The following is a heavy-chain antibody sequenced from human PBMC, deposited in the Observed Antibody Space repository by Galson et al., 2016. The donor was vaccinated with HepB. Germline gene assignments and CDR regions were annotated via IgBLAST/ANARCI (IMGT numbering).Heavy chain of an antibody. CDR1: GYSFADYH. CDR3: AKDSNNWSFDY. V-gene: IGHV1-46*01. Sequence: SVKVSCRASGYSFADYHMQWVRQAPGQGLEWLGTIHPGGVSTNVAQRFRDRLTLTRDTSTSTFYLELTRLRADDTATYFCAKDSNNWSFDYWGQGALVTVSS. D-gene: IGHD5-24*01. CDR2: IHPGGVST. J-gene: IGHJ4*02.